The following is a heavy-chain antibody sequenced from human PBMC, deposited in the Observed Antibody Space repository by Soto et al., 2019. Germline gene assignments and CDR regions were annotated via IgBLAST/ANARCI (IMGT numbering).Heavy chain of an antibody. D-gene: IGHD1-1*01. CDR1: GGTFNRDA. CDR2: IIPVFGTR. Sequence: QVQLVQSGAEVKKPGSSVRVSCKASGGTFNRDALNWVRLAPGQGLEWMGRIIPVFGTRHYAQKFQDRFTITADESTSTAYMELSSLRFDDTAVYYCARSRATTVASDIWGRGTTVTVSS. V-gene: IGHV1-69*01. CDR3: ARSRATTVASDI. J-gene: IGHJ3*02.